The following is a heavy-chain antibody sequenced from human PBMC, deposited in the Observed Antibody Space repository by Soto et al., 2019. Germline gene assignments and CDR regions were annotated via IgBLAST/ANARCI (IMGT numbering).Heavy chain of an antibody. V-gene: IGHV1-69*01. J-gene: IGHJ6*02. Sequence: QVQLVQSGAEVKKPGSSVKVSCKASGGTFSSYAISWVRQAPGQGLEWMGGIIPIFGTANYAQKFQGRVTITADESTSTAYMELSSLRSEDTAVYYCARATVPEWALPTDVYYYYCMDVWGQGTTVTVSS. CDR1: GGTFSSYA. CDR3: ARATVPEWALPTDVYYYYCMDV. D-gene: IGHD1-26*01. CDR2: IIPIFGTA.